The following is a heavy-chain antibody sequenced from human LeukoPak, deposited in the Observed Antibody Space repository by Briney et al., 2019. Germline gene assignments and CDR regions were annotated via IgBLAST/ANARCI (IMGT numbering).Heavy chain of an antibody. Sequence: PSETLSLTCAVYGGSFSGYYWSWIRQPPGKGLEWIGEINHSGSTNYNPSLKSRVTISVDTSKNQFSLKLSSVTATDTAVYYCARGKDSSGYNDGRGYWGQGTLVTVSS. CDR2: INHSGST. D-gene: IGHD3-22*01. V-gene: IGHV4-34*01. CDR3: ARGKDSSGYNDGRGY. J-gene: IGHJ4*02. CDR1: GGSFSGYY.